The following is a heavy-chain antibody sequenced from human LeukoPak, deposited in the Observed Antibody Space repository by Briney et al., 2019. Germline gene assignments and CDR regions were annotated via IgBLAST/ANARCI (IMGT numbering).Heavy chain of an antibody. CDR3: ARPRYSSGCYFDY. V-gene: IGHV5-10-1*01. J-gene: IGHJ4*02. CDR1: GYSFTRYW. Sequence: GESLKISCKGSGYSFTRYWISWVGQMPGKGLEWMGRIDPSDSYTNYSPSFQGHVTISTDKSINTAYLQWSSLKASDTAMYYCARPRYSSGCYFDYWGQGTLVTVSS. D-gene: IGHD6-19*01. CDR2: IDPSDSYT.